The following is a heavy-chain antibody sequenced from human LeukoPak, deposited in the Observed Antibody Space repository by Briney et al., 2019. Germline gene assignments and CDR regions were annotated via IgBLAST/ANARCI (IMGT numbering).Heavy chain of an antibody. CDR3: ARARSIVVVPAAFDY. CDR2: IIPIFGTA. V-gene: IGHV1-69*13. Sequence: ASVKVSCKASGGTFSSYAISWVRQAPGQGLEWMGGIIPIFGTANYAQKFQGRVTITADESTSRAYMELSSLRSEDTAVYYCARARSIVVVPAAFDYWGQGTLVTVSS. J-gene: IGHJ4*02. CDR1: GGTFSSYA. D-gene: IGHD2-2*01.